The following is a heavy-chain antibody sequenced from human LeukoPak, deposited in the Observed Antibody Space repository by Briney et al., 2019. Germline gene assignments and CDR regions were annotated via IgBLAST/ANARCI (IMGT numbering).Heavy chain of an antibody. CDR2: IYYSGST. J-gene: IGHJ4*02. Sequence: PSETLSLTCTVSGGSLSSYYWSWIRQPPGKGLEWIGYIYYSGSTNYNPSLKSRVTISVDTSKDQFSLKLSSVTAADTAVYYCARGWGGYDSFDYWGQGTLVTVSS. CDR1: GGSLSSYY. V-gene: IGHV4-59*01. CDR3: ARGWGGYDSFDY. D-gene: IGHD5-12*01.